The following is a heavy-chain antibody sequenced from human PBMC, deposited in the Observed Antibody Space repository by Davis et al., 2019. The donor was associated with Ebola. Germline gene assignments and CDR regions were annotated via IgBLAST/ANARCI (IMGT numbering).Heavy chain of an antibody. CDR2: SSSSSTYI. CDR3: AKDPGSGWSRASGYYFDY. V-gene: IGHV3-21*04. J-gene: IGHJ4*02. Sequence: PGGSLRLSCAAAGFTFSSYSMNWVRQAPGKGLEWVSSSSSSSTYIYYADSVKGRFTMSRDNAKNSLFLQMNSLRAEDTAVYYCAKDPGSGWSRASGYYFDYWGQGTLVTVSS. CDR1: GFTFSSYS. D-gene: IGHD6-19*01.